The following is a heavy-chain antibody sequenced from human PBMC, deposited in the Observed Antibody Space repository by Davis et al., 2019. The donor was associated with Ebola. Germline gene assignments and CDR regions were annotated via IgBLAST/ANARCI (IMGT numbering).Heavy chain of an antibody. CDR3: ARRVPAAAFDI. V-gene: IGHV4-59*01. Sequence: SETLSLTCAVYGGSISSYYWSWIRQPPGKGLEWIGYIYYSGSTNYNPSLKSRVTISVDTSKNQFSLKLSSVTAADTAVYYCARRVPAAAFDIWGQGTMVTVSS. CDR2: IYYSGST. J-gene: IGHJ3*02. D-gene: IGHD2-2*01. CDR1: GGSISSYY.